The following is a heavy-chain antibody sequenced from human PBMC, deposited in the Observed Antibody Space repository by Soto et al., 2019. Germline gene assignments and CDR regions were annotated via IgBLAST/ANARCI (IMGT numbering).Heavy chain of an antibody. V-gene: IGHV1-18*04. D-gene: IGHD2-15*01. J-gene: IGHJ4*02. CDR2: ISAYNGNT. Sequence: ASVKVSCKASGYTFTSYGISWVRQAPGQGLEWMGWISAYNGNTNYAQKLQGRVTMTTDTSTSTAYMELRSLRSDDTAVYYCALVVVASTPTLPIDFWGQGILVTVS. CDR3: ALVVVASTPTLPIDF. CDR1: GYTFTSYG.